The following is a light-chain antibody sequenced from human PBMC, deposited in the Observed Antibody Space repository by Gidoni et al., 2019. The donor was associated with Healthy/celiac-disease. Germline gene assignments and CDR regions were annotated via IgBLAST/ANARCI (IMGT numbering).Light chain of an antibody. V-gene: IGKV3-20*01. CDR2: GAS. CDR3: QQCGSLIT. CDR1: QSVSSSY. J-gene: IGKJ5*01. Sequence: EIVLTQSPGTLSLSPGERATLSCRASQSVSSSYLAWYQQKPGQAPRLLIYGASSRATGIPDRFSGSGSGTDFTLTISRLEPEDFAVYYCQQCGSLITFXQXTRLXVK.